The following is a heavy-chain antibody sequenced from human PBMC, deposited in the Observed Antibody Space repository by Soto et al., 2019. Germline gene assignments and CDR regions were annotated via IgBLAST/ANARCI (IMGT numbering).Heavy chain of an antibody. D-gene: IGHD3-16*02. CDR1: GFTFSSYA. CDR3: AKVFAITFGGVIVIPHYFDY. CDR2: ISGSGGST. V-gene: IGHV3-23*01. J-gene: IGHJ4*02. Sequence: GGSLRLSCAASGFTFSSYAMSWVRQAPGKGLEWVSAISGSGGSTYYADSVKGRFTISRDNSKNTLYLQMNSLRAEDTAVYYCAKVFAITFGGVIVIPHYFDYWGQGTLVTVSS.